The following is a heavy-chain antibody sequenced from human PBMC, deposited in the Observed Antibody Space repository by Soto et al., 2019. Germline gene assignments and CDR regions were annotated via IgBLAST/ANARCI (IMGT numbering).Heavy chain of an antibody. V-gene: IGHV3-49*03. Sequence: GGSLRLSCTASGFTFGDYAMSWFRQAPGKGLEWVGFIRSKAYGGTTEYAASVKGRFTNSRDDSKSIAYLQMNSLKTEDTAVYYCTRDRLWELQLFDYWGQGTLVTVSS. CDR3: TRDRLWELQLFDY. CDR2: IRSKAYGGTT. J-gene: IGHJ4*02. D-gene: IGHD1-26*01. CDR1: GFTFGDYA.